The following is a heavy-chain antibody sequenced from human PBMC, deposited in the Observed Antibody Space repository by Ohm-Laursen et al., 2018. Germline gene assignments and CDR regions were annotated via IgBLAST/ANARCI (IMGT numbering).Heavy chain of an antibody. CDR2: ISSSSSYI. CDR1: GFTFSSYE. Sequence: SLRLSCAASGFTFSSYEMNWVRQAPGKGLEWVSSISSSSSYIYYADSVKGRFTISRDNAKNSLYLQMNSLRAEDTAVYYCARDLGYCTNGVCPHYYYGMDVWGQGTTVTVSS. CDR3: ARDLGYCTNGVCPHYYYGMDV. V-gene: IGHV3-21*01. D-gene: IGHD2-8*01. J-gene: IGHJ6*02.